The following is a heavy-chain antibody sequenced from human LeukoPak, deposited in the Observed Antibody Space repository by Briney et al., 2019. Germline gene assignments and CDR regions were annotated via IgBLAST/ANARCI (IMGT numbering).Heavy chain of an antibody. CDR1: GGSISSGGYF. CDR2: INRGGST. D-gene: IGHD3-10*01. CDR3: ARGGDSGSYYVH. Sequence: PSQTLSLTCAVSGGSISSGGYFWSWIRQPLGKGLEWIGYINRGGSTYYNSSLKSRVTISVGTSKNQFSLKLSSVTAADTAVYYCARGGDSGSYYVHWGQGTLVTVSS. V-gene: IGHV4-30-2*01. J-gene: IGHJ4*02.